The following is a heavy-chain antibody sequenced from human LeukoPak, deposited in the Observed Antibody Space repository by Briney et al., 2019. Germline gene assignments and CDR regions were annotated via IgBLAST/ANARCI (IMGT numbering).Heavy chain of an antibody. D-gene: IGHD3-22*01. Sequence: SETLSLTCTVSGGSISSYYWSWIRQPPGKGLEWIGYIYYSGSTNYNPSLKSRVTISVDTSKNQFSLKLSSVTAADTAVYYCARVKYDSGGYYHQDWYFDLWGRGTLVTVSS. CDR1: GGSISSYY. V-gene: IGHV4-59*01. CDR3: ARVKYDSGGYYHQDWYFDL. J-gene: IGHJ2*01. CDR2: IYYSGST.